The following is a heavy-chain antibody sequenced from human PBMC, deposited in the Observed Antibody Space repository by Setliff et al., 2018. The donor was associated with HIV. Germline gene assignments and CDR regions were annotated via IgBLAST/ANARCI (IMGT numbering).Heavy chain of an antibody. CDR2: IYYSGST. Sequence: PSETLSLTCTVSGGSISSHYWSWIRQPPGKGLEWIGSIYYSGSTNYNPSLKSRVTMSLDTSKNQFSLKLTSVTAADTAVYYCARAGYSTGWYTQFDYWGQGALVTVS. D-gene: IGHD6-19*01. J-gene: IGHJ4*02. CDR1: GGSISSHY. V-gene: IGHV4-59*08. CDR3: ARAGYSTGWYTQFDY.